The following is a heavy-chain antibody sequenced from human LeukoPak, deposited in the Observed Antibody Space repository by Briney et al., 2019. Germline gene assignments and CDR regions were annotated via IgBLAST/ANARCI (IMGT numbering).Heavy chain of an antibody. Sequence: SETLSLTCAVSGYSISSGYYWGWIRQPPGKGLEWIGSIYHSGSTYYNPSLKSRVTISVDTSKNQFSLKLSSVTAADTAVYYCERLLYCSSTSCYKGYFDYWGQGTLVTVSS. J-gene: IGHJ4*02. CDR2: IYHSGST. D-gene: IGHD2-2*02. CDR1: GYSISSGYY. V-gene: IGHV4-38-2*01. CDR3: ERLLYCSSTSCYKGYFDY.